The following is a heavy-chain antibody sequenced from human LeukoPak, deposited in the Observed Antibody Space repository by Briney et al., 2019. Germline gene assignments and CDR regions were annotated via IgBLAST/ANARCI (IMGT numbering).Heavy chain of an antibody. CDR1: GYTLTSYY. CDR3: AIREQWLVHADAFDI. CDR2: INPSGGST. Sequence: GASVKVSCKASGYTLTSYYTHWVRQAPGQGLEWMGIINPSGGSTSYAQKFQGRVTMTRDTSTSTVYMELSSLRSEDMAVYYCAIREQWLVHADAFDIWGQGTMVTVSS. D-gene: IGHD6-19*01. J-gene: IGHJ3*02. V-gene: IGHV1-46*01.